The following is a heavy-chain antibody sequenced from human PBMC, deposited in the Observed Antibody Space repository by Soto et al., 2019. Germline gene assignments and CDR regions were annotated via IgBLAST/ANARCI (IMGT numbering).Heavy chain of an antibody. D-gene: IGHD3-16*01. V-gene: IGHV3-30*04. CDR2: ISYDGSKT. CDR3: ARDRDSSYFPPPYDFEA. Sequence: PGGSLRLSCSASGFDFNSYAMHWVRHAPGKGLEFVSAISYDGSKTNYADSVRGRFTISIDNSKSTLFLQMDSLRPEDTAVYSCARDRDSSYFPPPYDFEAWGQGALVTVSS. CDR1: GFDFNSYA. J-gene: IGHJ4*02.